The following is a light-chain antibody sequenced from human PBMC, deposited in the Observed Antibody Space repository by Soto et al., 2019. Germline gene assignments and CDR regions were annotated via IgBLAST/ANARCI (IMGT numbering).Light chain of an antibody. V-gene: IGLV2-14*01. CDR3: SSYTSSSTWV. J-gene: IGLJ3*02. CDR1: SRDVGGYNY. Sequence: QSALTQPASVSGSPGHSITISFTGTSRDVGGYNYVSWYQQHPGKAPKVLIYEVTNRPSGVSNRFSGSKSGNTASLTISGLQAEDEADYYCSSYTSSSTWVFGGGTKLPVL. CDR2: EVT.